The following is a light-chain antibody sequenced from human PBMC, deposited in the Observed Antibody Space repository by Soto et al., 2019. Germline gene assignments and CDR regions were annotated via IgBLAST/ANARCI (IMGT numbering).Light chain of an antibody. CDR3: QKYNSYSPK. CDR2: KAS. Sequence: DVQMTQSPSTLSGSVVDRVTITFLASQTISSWLAWYQQKPGKAPNLLIYKASRLESGVPSRFSGSGSETEFTLTISGLQPGDSATYYCQKYNSYSPKFGQGTKVDIK. J-gene: IGKJ1*01. V-gene: IGKV1-5*03. CDR1: QTISSW.